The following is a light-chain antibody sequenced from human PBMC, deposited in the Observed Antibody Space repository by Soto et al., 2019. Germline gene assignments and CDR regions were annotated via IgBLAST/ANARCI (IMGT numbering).Light chain of an antibody. J-gene: IGKJ1*01. CDR2: AAS. CDR1: QGISSY. V-gene: IGKV1-39*01. CDR3: HQSYTMLPSP. Sequence: DIQVTQSPSSLSSSVGDRVTITCRASQGISSYLAWYQQKPGKAPKLLIYAASTLQSGVPSRFSGSGSGTDFTLTIDSLQPEDFATYYCHQSYTMLPSPFGQGAKVAIK.